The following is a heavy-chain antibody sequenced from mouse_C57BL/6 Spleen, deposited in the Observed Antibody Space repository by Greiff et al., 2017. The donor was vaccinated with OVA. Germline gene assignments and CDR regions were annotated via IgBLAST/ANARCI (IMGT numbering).Heavy chain of an antibody. J-gene: IGHJ4*01. Sequence: QVQLQQPGAELVKPGASVKLSCKASGYTFTSYWMHWVKQRPGQGLEWIGMIHPNSGSTNYNEKFKSKATLTVDKSSSTAYMQLSSLTSEDSAVYYCARDGYYVDAMDYWGQGTSVTVSS. CDR2: IHPNSGST. CDR1: GYTFTSYW. V-gene: IGHV1-64*01. D-gene: IGHD2-3*01. CDR3: ARDGYYVDAMDY.